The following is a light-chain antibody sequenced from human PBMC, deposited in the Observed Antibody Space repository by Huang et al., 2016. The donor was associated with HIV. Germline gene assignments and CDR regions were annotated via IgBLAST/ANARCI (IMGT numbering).Light chain of an antibody. V-gene: IGKV3-15*01. CDR3: QQYNNWPGFT. J-gene: IGKJ3*01. CDR1: QSVSSN. CDR2: GAS. Sequence: IVMTQSPATLSVSPGERATLSCRASQSVSSNLAWYQKKPGQAPRLLIYGASSRATGIPARFSGSGSGTEFTLTISSLQSEDFAVYYCQQYNNWPGFTFGPGTKVDIK.